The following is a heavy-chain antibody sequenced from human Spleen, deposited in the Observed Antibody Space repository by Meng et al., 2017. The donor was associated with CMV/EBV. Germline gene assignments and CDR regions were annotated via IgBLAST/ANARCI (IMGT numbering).Heavy chain of an antibody. CDR1: GFTFSSYW. CDR3: ARAGITIFGVVIPYDDAFDI. J-gene: IGHJ3*02. CDR2: INSDGSRT. Sequence: GESLKIYCAASGFTFSSYWMHWVRQAPGKWLGWVSRINSDGSRTSYEDSVKGRFTISRDNAKNTLHQQMNSLRAEDTAVYYCARAGITIFGVVIPYDDAFDIWGQGTMVTVSS. V-gene: IGHV3-74*01. D-gene: IGHD3-3*01.